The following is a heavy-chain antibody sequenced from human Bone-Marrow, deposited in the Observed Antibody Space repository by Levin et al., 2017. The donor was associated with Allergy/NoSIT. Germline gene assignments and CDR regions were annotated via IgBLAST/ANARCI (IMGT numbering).Heavy chain of an antibody. D-gene: IGHD5-18*01. V-gene: IGHV4-30-2*01. Sequence: SETLSLNCAVSGDSLSSDGYSWSWIRLPPGKGLEWIGHIYHSGDTYYNPSLKGRVTISVDSFQSQFALKLRSVTAADTAIYYCARSYRGYTYASDFWGQGTPVTVSA. J-gene: IGHJ4*02. CDR2: IYHSGDT. CDR1: GDSLSSDGYS. CDR3: ARSYRGYTYASDF.